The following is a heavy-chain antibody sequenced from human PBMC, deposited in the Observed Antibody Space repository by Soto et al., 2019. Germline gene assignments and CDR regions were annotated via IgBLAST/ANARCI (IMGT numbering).Heavy chain of an antibody. CDR1: GLAFSTSW. J-gene: IGHJ4*02. Sequence: EVQLVESGGGVVQPGGSLRLSCGASGLAFSTSWMAWVRQAPGQGPEWVAESNPDGRVKSYVDAVRGRVTISRDNAKNSVYLQMHSLRVEDTAIYYCARDPYFGAIDYWGRGTLVTVSP. D-gene: IGHD3-16*01. CDR3: ARDPYFGAIDY. V-gene: IGHV3-7*01. CDR2: SNPDGRVK.